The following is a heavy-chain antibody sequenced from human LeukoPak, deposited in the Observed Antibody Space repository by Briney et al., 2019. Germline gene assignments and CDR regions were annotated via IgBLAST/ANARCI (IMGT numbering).Heavy chain of an antibody. J-gene: IGHJ4*01. CDR1: GFTFSNHW. V-gene: IGHV3-74*01. D-gene: IGHD3-22*01. CDR3: ARGPGSSGGAYVGDY. Sequence: GGSLRLSCVASGFTFSNHWMHWVRQVPGKGLVWASRIDEGGSSTSYADSVKGRFSISRDNGENTLYLQMNSLRVEDTAVYYCARGPGSSGGAYVGDYWGHGTLVTVSS. CDR2: IDEGGSST.